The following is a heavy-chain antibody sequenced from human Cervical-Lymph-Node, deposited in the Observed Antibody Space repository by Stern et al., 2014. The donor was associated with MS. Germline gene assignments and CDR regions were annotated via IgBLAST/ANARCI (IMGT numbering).Heavy chain of an antibody. D-gene: IGHD3-22*01. V-gene: IGHV1-18*01. CDR3: ARFEGSGYYLYYFDY. CDR2: ISAYNGNK. CDR1: GYTFTSYG. Sequence: QLVQSGAEVKKPGASVKVYCKASGYTFTSYGISWVRQAPGQGLEWKGWISAYNGNKKYAQKLQGRVHMPTDTSKGNAHMELRSLRSDDTAVYYCARFEGSGYYLYYFDYWGHGTLVTVFS. J-gene: IGHJ4*01.